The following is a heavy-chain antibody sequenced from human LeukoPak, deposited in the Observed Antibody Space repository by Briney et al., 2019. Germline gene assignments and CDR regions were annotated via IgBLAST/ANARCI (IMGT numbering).Heavy chain of an antibody. CDR2: INHSGST. D-gene: IGHD3-10*01. V-gene: IGHV4-34*01. CDR3: ARVPSRTTMVRGVITYYYFDY. CDR1: GGSFSGYY. J-gene: IGHJ4*02. Sequence: SETLSLTCAVYGGSFSGYYWSWIRQPPGKGLEWIGEINHSGSTNYNPSLKSRVTISVDTSKNQFSLKLSSVTAADTAVYYCARVPSRTTMVRGVITYYYFDYWGQGTLVTVSS.